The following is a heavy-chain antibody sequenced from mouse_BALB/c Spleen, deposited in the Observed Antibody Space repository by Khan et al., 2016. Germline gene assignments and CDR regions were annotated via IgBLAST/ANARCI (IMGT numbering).Heavy chain of an antibody. CDR1: GFTFSTYG. CDR2: INSNVGST. CDR3: ARENYRYYFDS. Sequence: EVELVESGGGLVQPGGSLKLSCAASGFTFSTYGMSWVRQPQDKRLELVATINSNVGSTYYPASVKGRFTISSDHAKNTLYLQMRSLKSEDTARSYCARENYRYYFDSWGQGTTLTVSS. J-gene: IGHJ2*01. V-gene: IGHV5-6-3*01. D-gene: IGHD2-14*01.